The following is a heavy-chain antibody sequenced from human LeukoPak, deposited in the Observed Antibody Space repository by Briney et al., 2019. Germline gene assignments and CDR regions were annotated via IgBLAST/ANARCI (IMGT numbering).Heavy chain of an antibody. V-gene: IGHV4-4*07. CDR3: AHNSISGYYSDNWFDP. Sequence: PSETLSLTCTVSGGSISSYYWSWIRQPAGKGLEWIGRIYTSGSTNYNPSLKSRVTMSVDTSKNQFSLKLSSVTAADTAVYYCAHNSISGYYSDNWFDPWGQGTLVTVSS. CDR1: GGSISSYY. D-gene: IGHD5-12*01. J-gene: IGHJ5*02. CDR2: IYTSGST.